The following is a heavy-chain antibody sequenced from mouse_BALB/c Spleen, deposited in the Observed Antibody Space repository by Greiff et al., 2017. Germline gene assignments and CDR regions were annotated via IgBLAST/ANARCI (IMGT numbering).Heavy chain of an antibody. V-gene: IGHV3-8*02. CDR1: GDSITSGY. Sequence: EVKLQESGPSLVKPSQTLSLTCSVTGDSITSGYWNWIRKFPGNKLEYMGYISYSGSTYYNPSLKSRISITRDTSKNQYYLQLNSVTTEDTATYYCARDGNYSSYWYFDVWGAGTTVTVSS. CDR3: ARDGNYSSYWYFDV. D-gene: IGHD2-1*01. CDR2: ISYSGST. J-gene: IGHJ1*01.